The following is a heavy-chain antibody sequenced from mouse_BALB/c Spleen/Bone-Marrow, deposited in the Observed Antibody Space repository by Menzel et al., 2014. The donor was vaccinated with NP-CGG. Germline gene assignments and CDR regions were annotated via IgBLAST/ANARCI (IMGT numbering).Heavy chain of an antibody. CDR3: ARGKFYYGNYEGLDY. Sequence: VHVKQSGPELVKPGASVKISCKASGYTFTDYNMHWVKQSHGKSLEWIGYIYPYNGGTGYNQKFKSKATLTVDNSSSTAYMELRSLTSEDSAVYHCARGKFYYGNYEGLDYWGQGTTLTVSS. D-gene: IGHD2-1*01. CDR2: IYPYNGGT. J-gene: IGHJ2*01. V-gene: IGHV1S29*02. CDR1: GYTFTDYN.